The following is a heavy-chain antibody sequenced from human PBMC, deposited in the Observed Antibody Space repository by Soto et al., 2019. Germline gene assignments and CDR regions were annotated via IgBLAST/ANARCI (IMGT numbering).Heavy chain of an antibody. CDR1: GGSISSYY. Sequence: SETLSLTCTVSGGSISSYYWSWIRQPPGKGLEWIGYIYYSWSTNYNPSLKSRVTISVDTSKNQFSLKLSSVTAADTAVYYCARSPSFWSGYTYYYYGMDVWGQGTTVTVS. V-gene: IGHV4-59*01. D-gene: IGHD3-3*01. J-gene: IGHJ6*02. CDR2: IYYSWST. CDR3: ARSPSFWSGYTYYYYGMDV.